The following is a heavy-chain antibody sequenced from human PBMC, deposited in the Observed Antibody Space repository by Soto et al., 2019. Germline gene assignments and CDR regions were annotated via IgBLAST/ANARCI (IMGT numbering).Heavy chain of an antibody. CDR2: IIPILGIA. J-gene: IGHJ4*02. Sequence: QVQLVQSGAEVKKPGSSVKVSCKASGGTFSSYTISWVRQAPGQGLEWMGRIIPILGIANYAQKFQGRVTNTADKSTSTAYMELSSLRSEDTAVYYCASDEYGDLWIDYWGQGTLVTVSS. V-gene: IGHV1-69*02. CDR3: ASDEYGDLWIDY. CDR1: GGTFSSYT. D-gene: IGHD4-17*01.